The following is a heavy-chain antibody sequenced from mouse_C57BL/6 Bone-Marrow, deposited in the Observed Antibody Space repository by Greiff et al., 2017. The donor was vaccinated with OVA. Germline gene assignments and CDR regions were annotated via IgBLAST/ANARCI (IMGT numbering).Heavy chain of an antibody. D-gene: IGHD1-1*01. CDR2: IDPSDSYT. CDR1: GYTFTSYW. V-gene: IGHV1-69*01. J-gene: IGHJ4*01. Sequence: QVQLKQPGAELVMPGASVKLSYKASGYTFTSYWMHWVKQRPGQGLEWIGEIDPSDSYTNYNQKFKGKSTLTVDKSSSTAYMQLSSLTSEDSAVYYCARPSSLITTYAMDYWGQGTSVTVSS. CDR3: ARPSSLITTYAMDY.